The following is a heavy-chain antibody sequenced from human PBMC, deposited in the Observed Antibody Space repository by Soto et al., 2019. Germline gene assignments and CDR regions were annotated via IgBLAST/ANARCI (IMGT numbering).Heavy chain of an antibody. Sequence: GGSVRLACAASGFTFRNYAMHWVRQAPCKGLEWVTLIWFDGSNKYYADSVKGRFTISRDNSKNTLYLQMNSLRADDTAVYYCARVIWWGPTLYYYGMDVWGQGTTVTVSS. CDR3: ARVIWWGPTLYYYGMDV. V-gene: IGHV3-33*01. J-gene: IGHJ6*02. D-gene: IGHD2-8*02. CDR1: GFTFRNYA. CDR2: IWFDGSNK.